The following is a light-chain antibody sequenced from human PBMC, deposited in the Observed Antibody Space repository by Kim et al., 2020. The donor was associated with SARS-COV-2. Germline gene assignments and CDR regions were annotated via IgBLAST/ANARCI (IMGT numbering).Light chain of an antibody. CDR1: SLRSYY. J-gene: IGLJ3*02. V-gene: IGLV3-19*01. CDR2: GKN. CDR3: NSRDSSGNHLE. Sequence: ALGQTVRITCQGDSLRSYYASWYQQKPGLAPVLVIYGKNNRPSGIPDRFSGSSSGNTTSLTITGAQAEDEADYYCNSRDSSGNHLEFGGGTQLTVL.